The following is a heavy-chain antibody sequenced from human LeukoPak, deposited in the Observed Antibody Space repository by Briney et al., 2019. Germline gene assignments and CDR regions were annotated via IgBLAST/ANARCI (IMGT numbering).Heavy chain of an antibody. CDR1: GGSISSLY. J-gene: IGHJ4*02. CDR2: IYYTGST. Sequence: SETLSLICSVSGGSISSLYWSWIRQPPGKGLEWIGYIYYTGSTNYNPSLKSRVTMFVDMSKNQFSLRLSSVTAADTAVYYCARHRAYSSSSPFDYWGQGTLVTVSS. CDR3: ARHRAYSSSSPFDY. V-gene: IGHV4-59*08. D-gene: IGHD6-6*01.